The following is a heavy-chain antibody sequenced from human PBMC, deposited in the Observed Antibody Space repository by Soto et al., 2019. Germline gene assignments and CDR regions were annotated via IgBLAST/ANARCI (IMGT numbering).Heavy chain of an antibody. CDR2: INPYNGNT. CDR1: GYTFTSYG. D-gene: IGHD6-13*01. Sequence: SVKVSCKASGYTFTSYGITWVRQAPGQGLEWMAWINPYNGNTKYAEKFLGRVTVTTDTSTATAYMEVRSLTSDDTAVFYCARVGVGLAAPRVWPYWGQGTPVTVSS. CDR3: ARVGVGLAAPRVWPY. V-gene: IGHV1-18*01. J-gene: IGHJ4*02.